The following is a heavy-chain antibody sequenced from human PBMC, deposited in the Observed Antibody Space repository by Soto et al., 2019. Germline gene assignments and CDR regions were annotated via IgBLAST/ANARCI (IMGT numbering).Heavy chain of an antibody. J-gene: IGHJ4*02. CDR3: ARGLGGGYFDS. V-gene: IGHV3-66*01. CDR1: GFTVSSNY. CDR2: IYSGGST. D-gene: IGHD3-10*01. Sequence: EVQLVESGGDLVQPGGSLRLSCAASGFTVSSNYMTWVRQAPGKGLEWVSVIYSGGSTYYAASVKGRFTIPRDNAQNPLYLQMTSLRAEDTAVYYCARGLGGGYFDSWGQGTLVTVSS.